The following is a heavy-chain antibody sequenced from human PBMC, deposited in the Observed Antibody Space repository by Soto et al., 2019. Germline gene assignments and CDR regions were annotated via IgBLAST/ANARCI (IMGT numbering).Heavy chain of an antibody. V-gene: IGHV4-39*01. CDR3: ASLYYARNS. Sequence: QLQLQESGPGLVKPSETLALTCTVSGGSISSSTYYWGWIRQPPGGGSEWIGSVFHTGSTYYNPSLKSRVTMSVDTSNNQFSLNLSSVTAKDTSMYYCASLYYARNSWGQGTLVIVSS. CDR1: GGSISSSTYY. CDR2: VFHTGST. D-gene: IGHD1-26*01. J-gene: IGHJ4*02.